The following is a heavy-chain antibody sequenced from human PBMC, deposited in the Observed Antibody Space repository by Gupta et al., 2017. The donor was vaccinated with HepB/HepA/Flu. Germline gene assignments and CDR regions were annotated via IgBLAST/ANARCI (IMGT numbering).Heavy chain of an antibody. D-gene: IGHD6-13*01. V-gene: IGHV3-48*02. CDR1: GFTFSSYS. Sequence: EVQLVESGGGLVQPGGSLRLSCAASGFTFSSYSMNWVRQAPGKGLEWVSYISSSSTIYYADSVKGRFTVSRDNAKNSLYLQMNSLRDEDTAVYYCARVVIAAPGDWGQGTLVTVSS. J-gene: IGHJ4*02. CDR3: ARVVIAAPGD. CDR2: ISSSSTI.